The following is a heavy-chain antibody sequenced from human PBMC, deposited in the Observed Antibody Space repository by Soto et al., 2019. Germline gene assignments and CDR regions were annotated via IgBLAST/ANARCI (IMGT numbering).Heavy chain of an antibody. CDR1: GGTFGSYA. J-gene: IGHJ6*03. D-gene: IGHD3-10*01. V-gene: IGHV1-2*04. CDR2: INPISGGT. Sequence: ASVKVSCKASGGTFGSYAISWVRQAPGQGLEWMGWINPISGGTNYAQKFQGWVTMTRDTSISTAYMELSRLRSDDTAVYYCARDVGFGELSDYYMDVWGKGTTVTVSS. CDR3: ARDVGFGELSDYYMDV.